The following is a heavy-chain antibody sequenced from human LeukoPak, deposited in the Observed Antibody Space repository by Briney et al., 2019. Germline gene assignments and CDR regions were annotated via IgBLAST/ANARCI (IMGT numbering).Heavy chain of an antibody. D-gene: IGHD3-10*01. CDR1: GFTFSSYG. V-gene: IGHV3-33*01. CDR2: IWYDGSNK. Sequence: GGSLRLSCAASGFTFSSYGMHWVRQAPGKGLEWVAVIWYDGSNKDFADSVKGRFTISRDNSKNTLYLQMSSLRAEDTAVYYCARDPLYYGSGSYSDYWGQGTLATVSS. CDR3: ARDPLYYGSGSYSDY. J-gene: IGHJ4*02.